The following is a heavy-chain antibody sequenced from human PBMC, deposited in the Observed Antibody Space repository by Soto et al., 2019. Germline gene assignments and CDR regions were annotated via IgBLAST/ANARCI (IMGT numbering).Heavy chain of an antibody. CDR3: AKDQAAAGTISRYFQH. D-gene: IGHD6-13*01. CDR2: ISGSGGTT. Sequence: EVQLLESGGGLVQPEGSLRLSCAASGFSFSTYAMSRVRQAPGKGLEWVSGISGSGGTTYYADSVKGRFTISRDNSKNTLYLQVNSLRVEDTAVYYCAKDQAAAGTISRYFQHWGQGTLVTVSS. CDR1: GFSFSTYA. J-gene: IGHJ1*01. V-gene: IGHV3-23*01.